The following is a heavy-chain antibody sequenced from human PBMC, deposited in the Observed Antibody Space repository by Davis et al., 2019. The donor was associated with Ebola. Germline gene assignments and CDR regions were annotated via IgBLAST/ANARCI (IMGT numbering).Heavy chain of an antibody. CDR3: ASPQVLRFLEWPQAFDI. Sequence: PGGSLRLSCAASGFTFSSYAMSWVRQAPGKGLEWVSAISGSGGSTYYADSVKGRFTISRDNSKNTLYLQMNSLRAEDTAVYYCASPQVLRFLEWPQAFDIWGQGTMVTVSS. J-gene: IGHJ3*02. D-gene: IGHD3-3*01. V-gene: IGHV3-23*01. CDR2: ISGSGGST. CDR1: GFTFSSYA.